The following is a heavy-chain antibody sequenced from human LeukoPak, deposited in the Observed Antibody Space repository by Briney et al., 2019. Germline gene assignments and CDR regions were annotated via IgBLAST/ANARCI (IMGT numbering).Heavy chain of an antibody. CDR2: IYYSGST. CDR1: GGSISSSSYY. J-gene: IGHJ4*02. Sequence: SETLSLTCTVSGGSISSSSYYWGWIRQPPGKGLEWIGSIYYSGSTYYNPSLKSRVTISVDTSKNQFSMKLSSVTAADTAVYYCASHLLQDSSGYPPYYFDYWGQGTLVTVSS. CDR3: ASHLLQDSSGYPPYYFDY. D-gene: IGHD3-22*01. V-gene: IGHV4-39*01.